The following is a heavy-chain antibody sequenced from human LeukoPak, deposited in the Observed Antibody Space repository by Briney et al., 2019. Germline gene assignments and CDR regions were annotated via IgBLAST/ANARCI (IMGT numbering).Heavy chain of an antibody. J-gene: IGHJ6*03. CDR2: IYYSGST. CDR1: GGSISSSSYY. V-gene: IGHV4-39*07. D-gene: IGHD3-10*01. CDR3: ARRSLLDMEGSFYYYYMDV. Sequence: SETLSLTCTVSGGSISSSSYYWGWIRQPPGKGLEWIGSIYYSGSTYYNPSLKSRVTISVDTSKNQFSLKLSSVTAADTAVYYCARRSLLDMEGSFYYYYMDVWGKGTTVTVSS.